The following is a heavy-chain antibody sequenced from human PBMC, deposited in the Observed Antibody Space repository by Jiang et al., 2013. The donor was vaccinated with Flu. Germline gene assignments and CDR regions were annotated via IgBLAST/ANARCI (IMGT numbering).Heavy chain of an antibody. CDR1: GFTFTNSV. J-gene: IGHJ3*02. Sequence: EVKEPGTSVKVSCKASGFTFTNSVIQWVRQARGQGLEWIGWINSGSGITAYVQSLQGRISITRGVSTGTAFMELSSLRSDDTAVYYCAAEVYRSGYCCAFDIWGQGTMVTVSS. CDR2: INSGSGIT. V-gene: IGHV1-58*02. CDR3: AAEVYRSGYCCAFDI. D-gene: IGHD5-18*01.